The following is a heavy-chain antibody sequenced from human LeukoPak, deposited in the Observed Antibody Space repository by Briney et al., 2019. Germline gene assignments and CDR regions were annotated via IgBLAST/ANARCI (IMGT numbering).Heavy chain of an antibody. CDR2: IYHSGST. Sequence: SETPSLTCTVSGYSISSGYYWGWIRQPPGKGLEWIGSIYHSGSTYYNPSLKSRVTISVDTSKNQFSLKLSSVTAADTAVYYWAREAQPKSITFGGVIFIPPDYGGQGPRVTVSS. D-gene: IGHD3-16*02. V-gene: IGHV4-38-2*02. CDR3: AREAQPKSITFGGVIFIPPDY. CDR1: GYSISSGYY. J-gene: IGHJ4*02.